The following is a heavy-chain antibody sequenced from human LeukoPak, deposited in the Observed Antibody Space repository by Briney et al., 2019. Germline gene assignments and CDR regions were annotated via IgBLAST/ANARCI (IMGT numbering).Heavy chain of an antibody. J-gene: IGHJ4*02. Sequence: PGGSLRLSCAASGFTVSSNYMSWVRQAPGKGLEWVSVIYSGGSTYYADSVKGRFTISRDNSKNTLYLQMNSLRAEDTAVYYCARDFSGQLSFDYWGQGTLVTVSS. D-gene: IGHD3-16*02. CDR3: ARDFSGQLSFDY. CDR2: IYSGGST. V-gene: IGHV3-53*01. CDR1: GFTVSSNY.